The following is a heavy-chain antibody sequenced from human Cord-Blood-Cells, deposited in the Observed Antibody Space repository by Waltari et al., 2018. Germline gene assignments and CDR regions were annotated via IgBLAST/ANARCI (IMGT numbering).Heavy chain of an antibody. J-gene: IGHJ4*02. CDR3: ARAYYDFWSGYYFDY. D-gene: IGHD3-3*01. Sequence: QVQLQQWGAGLLKPSETLSLTCAVYGGSLSGCYWRWFRQPPGKGLEWIGEINHSGSTNYNPSLKSRVTISVDTSKNQFSLKLSSVTAADTAVYYCARAYYDFWSGYYFDYWGQGTLVTVSS. CDR2: INHSGST. V-gene: IGHV4-34*01. CDR1: GGSLSGCY.